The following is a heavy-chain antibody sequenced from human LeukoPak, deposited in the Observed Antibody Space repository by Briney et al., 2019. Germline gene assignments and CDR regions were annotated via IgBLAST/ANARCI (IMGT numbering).Heavy chain of an antibody. CDR1: GFTSSNYP. CDR2: ISHDGIKK. D-gene: IGHD6-19*01. V-gene: IGHV3-30*01. CDR3: ARGGIQVSGIDEFDY. J-gene: IGHJ4*02. Sequence: GGALRLSCAGSGFTSSNYPMHWVRQAPGKGLEWVAVISHDGIKKYYADSVNGRFTISIDSSKNTLYLQMNTLRAEDTAVYYCARGGIQVSGIDEFDYWGQGTLVTVSS.